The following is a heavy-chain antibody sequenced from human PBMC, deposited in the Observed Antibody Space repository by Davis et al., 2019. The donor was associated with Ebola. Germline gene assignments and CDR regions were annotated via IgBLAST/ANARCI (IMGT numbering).Heavy chain of an antibody. CDR1: GFTLSGYD. CDR3: ARSTAVDY. CDR2: IWDDGSNK. J-gene: IGHJ4*02. Sequence: GESLKISCAASGFTLSGYDMNWVRQAPGKGLQWVAVIWDDGSNKYYADSVKGRFTISRDNSKNTLYLQMNSLRAEDTAVYYCARSTAVDYWGQGTLVTVSS. D-gene: IGHD5-18*01. V-gene: IGHV3-30*02.